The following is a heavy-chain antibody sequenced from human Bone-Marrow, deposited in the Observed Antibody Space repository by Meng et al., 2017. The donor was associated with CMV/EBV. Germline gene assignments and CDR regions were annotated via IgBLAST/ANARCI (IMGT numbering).Heavy chain of an antibody. CDR2: IIPIFGTA. D-gene: IGHD4-23*01. V-gene: IGHV1-69*05. Sequence: SVKVSCKASGGTFSSYAISWVRQAPGQGLEWMGGIIPIFGTANYAQKFQGRVTITTDESTSTAYMELSSLRSEDTAVYYCAREGGYGGNSGFNYYGMDVWGQGTTVTVSS. J-gene: IGHJ6*02. CDR3: AREGGYGGNSGFNYYGMDV. CDR1: GGTFSSYA.